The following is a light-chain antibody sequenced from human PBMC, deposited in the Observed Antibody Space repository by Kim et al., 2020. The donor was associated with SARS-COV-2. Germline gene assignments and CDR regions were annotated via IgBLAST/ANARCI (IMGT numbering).Light chain of an antibody. CDR1: QSIRGS. CDR3: QQSYSTPRT. CDR2: GAS. Sequence: ASVGDTVTITCRASQSIRGSLNWYQQRPGKAPKVLIRGASNLQSGVPSRFRGSGSGTYFTLTISSLQREDFADYYCQQSYSTPRTFGQGTKVDIK. V-gene: IGKV1-39*01. J-gene: IGKJ1*01.